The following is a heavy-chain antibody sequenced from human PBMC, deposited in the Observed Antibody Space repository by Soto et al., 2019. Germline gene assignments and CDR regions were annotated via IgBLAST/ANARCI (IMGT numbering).Heavy chain of an antibody. CDR2: ISYDGSNK. V-gene: IGHV3-30*18. J-gene: IGHJ4*02. CDR1: GFTFSSYG. Sequence: ESGGGVVQPGRSLRLSCAASGFTFSSYGMHWVRQAPGKGLEWVAVISYDGSNKYYADSVKGRFTISRDNSKNTLYLQMNSLRAEDTAVYYCAKDPGTTFWSGYLGYYFDYWGQGTLVTVSS. CDR3: AKDPGTTFWSGYLGYYFDY. D-gene: IGHD3-3*01.